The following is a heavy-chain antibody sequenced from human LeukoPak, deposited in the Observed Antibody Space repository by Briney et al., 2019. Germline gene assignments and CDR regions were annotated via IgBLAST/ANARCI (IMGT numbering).Heavy chain of an antibody. V-gene: IGHV1-18*01. Sequence: ASVKVSCKASGYTFTSYGISWVRQAPGQGLEWMGWISAYNGNTNYAQKLQGRVTMTTDTSTSTAYMELRSLRSDETAVYYCARGGGQQLNYYYYGMDVWGQGTTVTVSS. J-gene: IGHJ6*02. D-gene: IGHD6-13*01. CDR3: ARGGGQQLNYYYYGMDV. CDR1: GYTFTSYG. CDR2: ISAYNGNT.